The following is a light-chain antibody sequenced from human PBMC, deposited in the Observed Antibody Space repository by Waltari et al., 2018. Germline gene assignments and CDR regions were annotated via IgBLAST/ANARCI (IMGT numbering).Light chain of an antibody. J-gene: IGKJ1*01. Sequence: DIQMTQSPSTLSASVGDRVTITCRASQSVNRWLALYQQKPGKAPKLLTSKASALQNGVAPRFSGGGSGTEFTLTISNLQPDDSSTYYCQQYEAFPVTFGHGTKVEIK. V-gene: IGKV1-5*03. CDR2: KAS. CDR3: QQYEAFPVT. CDR1: QSVNRW.